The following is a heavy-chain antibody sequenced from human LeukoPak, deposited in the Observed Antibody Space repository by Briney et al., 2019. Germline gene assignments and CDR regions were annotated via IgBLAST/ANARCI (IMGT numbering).Heavy chain of an antibody. CDR2: FSGSDPTT. CDR1: GFTFRSYA. J-gene: IGHJ4*02. D-gene: IGHD1-26*01. V-gene: IGHV3-23*01. CDR3: AKGGAQV. Sequence: GGSLRLSCAASGFTFRSYAMSWVRQAPGKGLEWVSTFSGSDPTTYYADSVRGRFIISRDSSKNTLYLQMNSLRVEDTAVYYCAKGGAQVGGQGTLVTVSS.